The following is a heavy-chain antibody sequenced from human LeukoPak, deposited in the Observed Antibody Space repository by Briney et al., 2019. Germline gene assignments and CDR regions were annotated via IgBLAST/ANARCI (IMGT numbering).Heavy chain of an antibody. V-gene: IGHV4-59*01. CDR2: IYYSGST. CDR1: GGSISSYY. J-gene: IGHJ5*02. CDR3: ARARSGYDILTGYKYNWFDP. Sequence: SETLSLTCTVSGGSISSYYWSWIWQPPGKGLEWIGYIYYSGSTNYNPSLKSRVTISVDTSKNQFSLKLSSVTAADTAVYYCARARSGYDILTGYKYNWFDPWGQGTLVTVSS. D-gene: IGHD3-9*01.